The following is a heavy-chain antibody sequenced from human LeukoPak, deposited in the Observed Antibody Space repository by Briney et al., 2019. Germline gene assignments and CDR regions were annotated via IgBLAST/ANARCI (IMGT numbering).Heavy chain of an antibody. D-gene: IGHD3-16*01. CDR3: ARGVFAFVGGV. Sequence: SETLSLTCTVSGYSISSGYYWGWIRQPPGKGLEWIGSVYHSGSTNYNPSLKSRVTISVDTSKNQFSLKLSSVTAADTAVCYCARGVFAFVGGVWGKGTTVTVSS. V-gene: IGHV4-38-2*02. CDR2: VYHSGST. J-gene: IGHJ6*04. CDR1: GYSISSGYY.